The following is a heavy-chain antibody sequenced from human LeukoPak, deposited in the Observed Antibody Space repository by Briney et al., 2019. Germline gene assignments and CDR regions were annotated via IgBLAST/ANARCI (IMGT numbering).Heavy chain of an antibody. CDR2: FTGRGGST. CDR3: AKDAVAPGSGGDFFDY. Sequence: GGSLRLSCAASGFPFSTFAMSWVRQAPGKGLEWVSTFTGRGGSTYYADSVKGRFTISRDTSKSTLYLQMNSLRADDPAVYYCAKDAVAPGSGGDFFDYWAQGTLVTVFS. V-gene: IGHV3-23*01. CDR1: GFPFSTFA. J-gene: IGHJ4*02. D-gene: IGHD3-10*01.